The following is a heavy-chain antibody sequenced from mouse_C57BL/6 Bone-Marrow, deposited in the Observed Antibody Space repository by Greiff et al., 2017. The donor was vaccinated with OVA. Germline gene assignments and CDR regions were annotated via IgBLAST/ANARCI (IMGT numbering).Heavy chain of an antibody. Sequence: VQLQQSGPELVKPGASVKISCKASGYSFTGYYMHWVKQSSEKSLEWIGEINPSTGGTSSNQKFKGKATLTVDKSSSTAYMQLKSLTSEDSAVYYCARRRAYPWYWYFDVWGTGTTVTVSS. CDR3: ARRRAYPWYWYFDV. V-gene: IGHV1-43*01. D-gene: IGHD2-10*01. CDR2: INPSTGGT. J-gene: IGHJ1*03. CDR1: GYSFTGYY.